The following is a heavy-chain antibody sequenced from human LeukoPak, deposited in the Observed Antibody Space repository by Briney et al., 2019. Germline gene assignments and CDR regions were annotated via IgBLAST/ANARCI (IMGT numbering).Heavy chain of an antibody. CDR1: GGSISSGSYY. CDR3: ARNLIAVRPWWFDP. D-gene: IGHD6-6*01. CDR2: IDWDDDK. J-gene: IGHJ5*02. V-gene: IGHV2-70*11. Sequence: QTLSLTCTVSGGSISSGSYYWSWIRQPPGKALEWLARIDWDDDKYYSTSLKTRLTISKDTSKNQAVLTMTNMDPVDTATYYCARNLIAVRPWWFDPWGQGTLVTVSS.